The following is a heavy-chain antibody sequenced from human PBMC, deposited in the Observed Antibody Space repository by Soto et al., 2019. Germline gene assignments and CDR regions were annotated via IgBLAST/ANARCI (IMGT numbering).Heavy chain of an antibody. CDR2: ISFDGSNK. CDR3: GRDSSVYLYDFKF. CDR1: GFTFSSYG. J-gene: IGHJ4*02. D-gene: IGHD3-22*01. Sequence: QVQLVESGGGVVQPGRSLRLSCAASGFTFSSYGMHWVRQAPGKGLEWVAVISFDGSNKYYADSVKGRFTISRDKSKNSLYLQRNSLRAADADVYYCGRDSSVYLYDFKFWGQGTLVTVSS. V-gene: IGHV3-30*03.